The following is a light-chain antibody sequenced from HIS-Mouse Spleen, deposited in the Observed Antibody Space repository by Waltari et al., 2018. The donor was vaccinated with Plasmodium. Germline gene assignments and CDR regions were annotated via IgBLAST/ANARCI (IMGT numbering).Light chain of an antibody. Sequence: SYELTQPPSVSVSPGQTARITCSGYALTKQYAYLYQQKPGQAPVLVIYKDSERPSGIPERFSGSSSGTTVTLTISGVQAEDEADYYCQSADSSGTYRVFGGGTKLTVL. J-gene: IGLJ2*01. CDR3: QSADSSGTYRV. V-gene: IGLV3-25*03. CDR1: ALTKQY. CDR2: KDS.